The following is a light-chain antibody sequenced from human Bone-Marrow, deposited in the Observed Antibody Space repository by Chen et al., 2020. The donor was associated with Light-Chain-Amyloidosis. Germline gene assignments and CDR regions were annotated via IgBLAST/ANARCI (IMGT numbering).Light chain of an antibody. CDR2: RAT. V-gene: IGLV3-25*03. J-gene: IGLJ2*01. CDR3: QSADSSGTYEVI. CDR1: DLPTKY. Sequence: SYELPQPPSVSVSPGQTARLTCSGDDLPTKYAYWYQQKPGQAPVLVIHRATERPSGISERFSGSSSGTTATLTISGVQAEDEADYHCQSADSSGTYEVIFGGGTKLTVL.